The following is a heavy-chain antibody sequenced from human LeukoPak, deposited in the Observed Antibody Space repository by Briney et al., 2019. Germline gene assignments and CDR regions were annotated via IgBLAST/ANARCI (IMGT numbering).Heavy chain of an antibody. CDR2: IYTSGST. CDR1: GGSISSGSFY. D-gene: IGHD2/OR15-2a*01. CDR3: ARVLFRAFDL. Sequence: SETLSLTCTVSGGSISSGSFYWSWIRQPAGKGLERIGRIYTSGSTTYDPSLKGRVGMSVDTSKNQFSLKLSSVTAADTAVYYCARVLFRAFDLWGQGTMVTVSS. V-gene: IGHV4-61*02. J-gene: IGHJ3*01.